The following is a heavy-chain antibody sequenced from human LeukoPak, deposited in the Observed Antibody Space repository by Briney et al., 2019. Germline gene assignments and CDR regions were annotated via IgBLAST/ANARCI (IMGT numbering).Heavy chain of an antibody. CDR1: GFPFSSYG. CDR3: ARVGYSGYDYDY. CDR2: ISGSGDST. Sequence: PGGSLRLSCEASGFPFSSYGMSWVRQAPGKGLEWVSVISGSGDSTYYADSVEGRCTSSRDNSKDALYLQMNSLRAEDTAVYYCARVGYSGYDYDYWGQGTLVTVSS. V-gene: IGHV3-23*01. J-gene: IGHJ4*02. D-gene: IGHD5-12*01.